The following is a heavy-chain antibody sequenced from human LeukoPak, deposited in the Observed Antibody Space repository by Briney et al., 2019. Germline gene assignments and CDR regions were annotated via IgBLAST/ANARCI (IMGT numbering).Heavy chain of an antibody. D-gene: IGHD4-11*01. Sequence: PSGTLSLTCGVSGGSITNTNYWTWVRQPPGKGLEWIGEVNLQGSTNYNPSLMGRVAISVDTSENHISLQLTSVTAADTAVYYCARDTAYTDYWGQGALVTVSP. J-gene: IGHJ4*02. V-gene: IGHV4-4*02. CDR1: GGSITNTNY. CDR3: ARDTAYTDY. CDR2: VNLQGST.